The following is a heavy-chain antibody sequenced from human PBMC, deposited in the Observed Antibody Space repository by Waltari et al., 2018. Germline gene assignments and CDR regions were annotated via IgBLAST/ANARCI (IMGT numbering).Heavy chain of an antibody. D-gene: IGHD2-2*01. CDR3: ARLGYCTTTSCYEDFDY. J-gene: IGHJ4*02. CDR2: IYPSDSDP. V-gene: IGHV5-51*01. Sequence: VQLVQSGAEVKEPGESLKISCKASGYTFTTYWIAWVRQMPGKGLEWMGIIYPSDSDPRYSPSFQGQVTISADKSISTAYLQWSSLKASDTAMYYCARLGYCTTTSCYEDFDYWGQGTLVIVSS. CDR1: GYTFTTYW.